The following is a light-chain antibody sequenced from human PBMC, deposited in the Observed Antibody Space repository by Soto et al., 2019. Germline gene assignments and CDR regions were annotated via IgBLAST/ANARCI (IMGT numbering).Light chain of an antibody. J-gene: IGLJ2*01. CDR1: SSYVGSDNL. V-gene: IGLV2-23*02. Sequence: QSALTQPPSASGSPGQSVTISCTGTSSYVGSDNLVSWFQQHPGKAPKLMIYEVNKRPSGVSNRFSGSKSGNTASLTISGLQAEDEADYYCSSARSYIHVVFGGGTKLTVL. CDR3: SSARSYIHVV. CDR2: EVN.